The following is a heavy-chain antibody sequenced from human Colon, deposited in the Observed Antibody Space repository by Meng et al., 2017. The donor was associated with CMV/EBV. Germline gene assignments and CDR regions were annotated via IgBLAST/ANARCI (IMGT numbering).Heavy chain of an antibody. J-gene: IGHJ6*02. CDR2: IKLDGREK. V-gene: IGHV3-7*01. CDR3: ARDGPSEVPAPSYYYYGMDV. CDR1: GFTFSNYW. Sequence: GESLKISCAASGFTFSNYWMSWVRQAPGKGLEWVANIKLDGREKYYVDSVKGRFTISRDNAKNSLYLQMNSLRAEDTAVYYCARDGPSEVPAPSYYYYGMDVWGQGTTVTVSS. D-gene: IGHD2-2*01.